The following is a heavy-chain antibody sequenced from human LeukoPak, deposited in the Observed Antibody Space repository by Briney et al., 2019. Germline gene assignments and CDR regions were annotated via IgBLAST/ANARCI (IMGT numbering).Heavy chain of an antibody. V-gene: IGHV4-61*02. CDR1: GDSISSSSYY. CDR2: IYTTGST. J-gene: IGHJ4*02. D-gene: IGHD4-17*01. Sequence: TLSLTCTVSGDSISSSSYYWGWIRQPAGKGLEWIGRIYTTGSTNYNPSLKSRVTISLDTSTNQFSLKLSSVTAADTAVYYCARVPTVTFFDYWGQGTLVTVSS. CDR3: ARVPTVTFFDY.